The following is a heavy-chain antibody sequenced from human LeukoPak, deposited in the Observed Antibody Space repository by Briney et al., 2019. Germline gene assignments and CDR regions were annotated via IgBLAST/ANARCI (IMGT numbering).Heavy chain of an antibody. J-gene: IGHJ4*02. V-gene: IGHV1-2*02. Sequence: GASVKVSCTPSGHTFTAYYIHWVRQAPGQGLEWMGWIDPDSGGTNYAQEFQGRVTLTRDTSISTVYLELIRLRSDDTAVYYCARDWNEVCRWGQGTLVTVSS. CDR3: ARDWNEVCR. D-gene: IGHD1-1*01. CDR2: IDPDSGGT. CDR1: GHTFTAYY.